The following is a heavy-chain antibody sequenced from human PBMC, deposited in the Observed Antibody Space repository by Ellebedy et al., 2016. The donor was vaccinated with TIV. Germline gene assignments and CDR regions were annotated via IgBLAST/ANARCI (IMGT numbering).Heavy chain of an antibody. D-gene: IGHD1-26*01. Sequence: GGSLRLSCVASGFTFSSYGMNRVRQAPGKGLEWVAVIWYDGSNKYYADSVKGRFTISRDTSKNTLYLQMNRLRAEATAVYYCARRGGGGAVGATFCDYWGQGTLVTVSS. CDR1: GFTFSSYG. J-gene: IGHJ4*02. CDR3: ARRGGGGAVGATFCDY. CDR2: IWYDGSNK. V-gene: IGHV3-33*01.